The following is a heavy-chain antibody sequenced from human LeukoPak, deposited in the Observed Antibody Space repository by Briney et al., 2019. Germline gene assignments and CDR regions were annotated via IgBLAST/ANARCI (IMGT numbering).Heavy chain of an antibody. D-gene: IGHD2-15*01. CDR3: ARDMPGRDCSGGSCYGYGLDV. J-gene: IGHJ6*02. Sequence: GGSLRLSSAASGFTFRSYSMNWVRQAPGKGLEWVCSITSSSSFIYHAESVKGRFTISRDNAKNSLYLQMNSLRAEDTAVYYCARDMPGRDCSGGSCYGYGLDVWGQGTTDTVSS. V-gene: IGHV3-21*01. CDR2: ITSSSSFI. CDR1: GFTFRSYS.